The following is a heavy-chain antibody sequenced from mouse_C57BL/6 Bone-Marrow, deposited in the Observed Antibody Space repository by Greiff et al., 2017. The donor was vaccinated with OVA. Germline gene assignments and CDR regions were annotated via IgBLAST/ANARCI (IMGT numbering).Heavy chain of an antibody. CDR2: ISSGGSYT. V-gene: IGHV5-6*01. CDR3: ARHVDGSRKGYFDV. J-gene: IGHJ1*03. D-gene: IGHD1-1*01. CDR1: GFTFSSYG. Sequence: LVVESGGDLVKPGGSLKLSCAASGFTFSSYGMSWVRQTPDKRLEWVATISSGGSYTYYPDSVKGRFTISRDNAKNTLYRQMSSLKTEDTAMYYCARHVDGSRKGYFDVWGTGTTVTVSS.